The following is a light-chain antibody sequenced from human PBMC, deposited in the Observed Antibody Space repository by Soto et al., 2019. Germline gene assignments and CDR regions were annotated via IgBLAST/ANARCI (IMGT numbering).Light chain of an antibody. CDR2: AAY. CDR1: QSVSSSY. J-gene: IGKJ4*01. V-gene: IGKV3-20*01. CDR3: QYYGSSPLT. Sequence: IVWTQSPGTLSLSPGERATLSCRASQSVSSSYLAWYQQKPGQAPRLLIYAAYIRATGITDRFSGSGSGTDFTLTISRLEPEDFAIYYCQYYGSSPLTFGEGTKVDIK.